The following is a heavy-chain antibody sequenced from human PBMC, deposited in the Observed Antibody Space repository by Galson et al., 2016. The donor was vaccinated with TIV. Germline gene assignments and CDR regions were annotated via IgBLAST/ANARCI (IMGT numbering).Heavy chain of an antibody. Sequence: SLRLSCAASGFTFSTYAMYWVRQSQSKGLEWVAFISYDGTNKYYADSVKGRFTVSRDNSKNTLYLRLNNVRPEDTAVYYCARVTMIRGTLDYWGQGTLVTVSS. V-gene: IGHV3-30*04. CDR3: ARVTMIRGTLDY. CDR2: ISYDGTNK. J-gene: IGHJ4*02. CDR1: GFTFSTYA. D-gene: IGHD3-10*01.